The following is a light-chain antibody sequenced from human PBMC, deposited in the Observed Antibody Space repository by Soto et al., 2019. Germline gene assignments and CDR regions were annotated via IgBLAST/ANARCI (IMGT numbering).Light chain of an antibody. V-gene: IGLV2-8*01. Sequence: VLTQPPSASGSPGQSVTISCTGTSSDVGGYNYVSWYQQHPGKAPKLMIYEVSKRPSGVPDRFSGSKSGTSASLAISGLRSEDEADYYCAAWDDSLSGYVFGTGTKVTVL. J-gene: IGLJ1*01. CDR3: AAWDDSLSGYV. CDR1: SSDVGGYNY. CDR2: EVS.